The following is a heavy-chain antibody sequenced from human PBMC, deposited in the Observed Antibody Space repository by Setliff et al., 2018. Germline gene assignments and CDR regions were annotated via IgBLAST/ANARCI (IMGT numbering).Heavy chain of an antibody. Sequence: LSLTCTVSGGSISSGSYYWSWIRQPAGKGLEWIGRIYSSGSTDYNRSLKSRLTISVDTSKNQFSLRLSSVTAADTAVYYCARDLRYCSGGTCYSAFDFWGQGTQVTVSS. CDR1: GGSISSGSYY. J-gene: IGHJ4*02. CDR2: IYSSGST. V-gene: IGHV4-61*02. D-gene: IGHD2-15*01. CDR3: ARDLRYCSGGTCYSAFDF.